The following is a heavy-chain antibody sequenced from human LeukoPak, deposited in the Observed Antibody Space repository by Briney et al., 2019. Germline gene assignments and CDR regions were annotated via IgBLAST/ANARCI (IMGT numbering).Heavy chain of an antibody. D-gene: IGHD1-1*01. CDR2: ISGDGGST. J-gene: IGHJ4*02. V-gene: IGHV3-43*02. CDR1: GFTFDDYA. CDR3: ARRASGYIDY. Sequence: GGSLRLSCAASGFTFDDYAMHWVRQAPGKGLEWVSLISGDGGSTYYADSVKGRFTISRDNSKNSLYLQMNSLRAEDTAVYYCARRASGYIDYWGQGTLVTVSS.